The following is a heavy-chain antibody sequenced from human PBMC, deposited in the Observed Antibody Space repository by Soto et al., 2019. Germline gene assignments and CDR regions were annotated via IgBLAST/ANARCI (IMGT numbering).Heavy chain of an antibody. J-gene: IGHJ4*02. CDR1: GASITGSDW. CDR2: IYHSGTT. Sequence: QVHLQESGPGLVKPSGTLSLTCTVSGASITGSDWWSWVRQTPEKGLEWIGEIYHSGTTNYHPSLKSRVTISQDKSKNQFSLNLTSVTAADTAVYPCVRMSVVGYFDYWGRGSLVTVSS. V-gene: IGHV4-4*02. D-gene: IGHD3-22*01. CDR3: VRMSVVGYFDY.